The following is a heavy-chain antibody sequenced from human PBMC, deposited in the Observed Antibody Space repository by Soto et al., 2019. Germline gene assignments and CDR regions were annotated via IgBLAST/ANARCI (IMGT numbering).Heavy chain of an antibody. D-gene: IGHD3-10*01. CDR3: ASSYYASGTPYYYGMDV. CDR2: ISAYNGNT. V-gene: IGHV1-18*01. Sequence: GASVKVSCKASGYTFTNYGISWVRQAPGQRLEWMGWISAYNGNTNYAQKLQGRVTMTTDTSTSIAYMELRSLRSDDTAVYYCASSYYASGTPYYYGMDVWGQGTAVTVSS. J-gene: IGHJ6*02. CDR1: GYTFTNYG.